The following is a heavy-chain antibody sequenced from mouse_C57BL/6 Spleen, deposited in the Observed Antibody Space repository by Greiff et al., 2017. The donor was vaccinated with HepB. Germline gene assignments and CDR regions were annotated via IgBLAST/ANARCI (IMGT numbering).Heavy chain of an antibody. D-gene: IGHD1-1*01. CDR2: IYPGDGDT. V-gene: IGHV1-82*01. CDR1: GYAFSSSW. CDR3: ARGGYGSSYFDY. J-gene: IGHJ2*01. Sequence: QVQLQQSGPELVKPGASVKISCKASGYAFSSSWMNWVKQRPGKGLEWIGRIYPGDGDTNYNGKFKGKATLTADKSSSTAYMQLSSLTSEDSAVYFWARGGYGSSYFDYWGQGTTLTVSS.